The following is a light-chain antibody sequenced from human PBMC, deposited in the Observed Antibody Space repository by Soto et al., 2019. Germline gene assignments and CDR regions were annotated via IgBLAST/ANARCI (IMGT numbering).Light chain of an antibody. Sequence: IVLTQSPGTLSLSPGERDTLSCRTSQSVSSSYLAWYQQRPGQAPRLLIYGASSRATGIPDRFSGSGSGTDFTLTISRLEPEDFAVYYCQQYGNSPRWTFGQGTKVDIK. CDR2: GAS. V-gene: IGKV3-20*01. J-gene: IGKJ1*01. CDR3: QQYGNSPRWT. CDR1: QSVSSSY.